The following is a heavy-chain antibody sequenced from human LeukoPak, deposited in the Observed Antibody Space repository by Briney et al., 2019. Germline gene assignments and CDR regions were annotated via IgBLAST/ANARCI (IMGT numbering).Heavy chain of an antibody. J-gene: IGHJ4*02. CDR2: IYYSGST. Sequence: SETLSLTCTVSGGSFSSGSYYWSWIRQPPGKGLEWIGYIYYSGSTNYNPSLKSRVTISVDTSKNQFSLKLSSVTAADTAVCYCARGFRDTAMVTRSYYFDYWGQGTLVTVSS. CDR1: GGSFSSGSYY. D-gene: IGHD5-18*01. CDR3: ARGFRDTAMVTRSYYFDY. V-gene: IGHV4-61*01.